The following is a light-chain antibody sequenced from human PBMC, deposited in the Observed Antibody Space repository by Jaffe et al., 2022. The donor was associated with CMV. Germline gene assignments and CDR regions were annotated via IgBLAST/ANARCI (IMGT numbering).Light chain of an antibody. J-gene: IGKJ1*01. CDR2: GAS. Sequence: EIVMTQSPATLSVSPGGRVTLSCRASQSVSSNLAWYQQKPGQAPRLLIYGASTRATGIPARFSGSGSGTEFTLTISSLQSGDFAVYYCQQYNNWPPVTFGQGTRVEIK. CDR1: QSVSSN. CDR3: QQYNNWPPVT. V-gene: IGKV3-15*01.